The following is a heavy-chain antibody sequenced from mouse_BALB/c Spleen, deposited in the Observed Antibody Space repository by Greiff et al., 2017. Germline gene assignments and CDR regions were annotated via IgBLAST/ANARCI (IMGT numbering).Heavy chain of an antibody. Sequence: EVKVEESGGGLVQPGGSRKLSCAASGFTFSSFGMHWVRQAPEKGLEWVAYISSGSSTIYYADTVKGRFTISRDNPKNTLFLQMTSLRSEDTARYYCARSGGSTMAWFAYWGQGTLVTVSA. V-gene: IGHV5-17*02. CDR3: ARSGGSTMAWFAY. D-gene: IGHD2-1*01. CDR2: ISSGSSTI. J-gene: IGHJ3*01. CDR1: GFTFSSFG.